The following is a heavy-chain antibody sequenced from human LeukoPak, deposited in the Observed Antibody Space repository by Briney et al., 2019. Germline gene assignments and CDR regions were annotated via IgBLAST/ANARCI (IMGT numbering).Heavy chain of an antibody. Sequence: GGSLRLSCAVSGFTVSGNYMSWVRQAPGKGLEWVSLIYSGGTTYYADSVKGRFTISKDNSKNTLYLQMNSLRAEDTAVYYCARRAGGYSHPYDYWGQGILVTVSS. CDR3: ARRAGGYSHPYDY. CDR2: IYSGGTT. J-gene: IGHJ4*02. V-gene: IGHV3-53*01. D-gene: IGHD4-23*01. CDR1: GFTVSGNY.